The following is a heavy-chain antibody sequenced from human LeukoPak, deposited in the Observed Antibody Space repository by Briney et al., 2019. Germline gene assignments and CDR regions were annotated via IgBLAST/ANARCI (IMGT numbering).Heavy chain of an antibody. Sequence: SETLSLTCTVSGGSISSYDWSRIRQPPGKGLEWIGYIYHSGSTYYNPSLKSRVPISVDRSKNQFSLKLSSVTAADTAVYYCARDPGYSSGSLYYYMDVWGKGTTVTVSS. D-gene: IGHD6-19*01. CDR2: IYHSGST. CDR3: ARDPGYSSGSLYYYMDV. J-gene: IGHJ6*03. V-gene: IGHV4-59*12. CDR1: GGSISSYD.